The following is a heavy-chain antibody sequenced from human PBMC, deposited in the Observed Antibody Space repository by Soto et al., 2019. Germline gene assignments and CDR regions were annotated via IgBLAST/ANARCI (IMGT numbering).Heavy chain of an antibody. CDR2: IDPRDSYI. V-gene: IGHV5-10-1*01. J-gene: IGHJ6*01. Sequence: PLESMKLSCGGSGYSFRSFWLSWVRQMPGNGLEWVGRIDPRDSYINYSPSFQCRVTISADKSSSTAYLQWSSLEASNTGIYYCGKRGGNSNSCHYYYVREGWGRETTVTTAS. CDR1: GYSFRSFW. D-gene: IGHD2-15*01. CDR3: GKRGGNSNSCHYYYVREG.